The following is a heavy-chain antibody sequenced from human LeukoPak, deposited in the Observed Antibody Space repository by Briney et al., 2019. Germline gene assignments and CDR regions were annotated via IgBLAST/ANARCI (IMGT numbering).Heavy chain of an antibody. D-gene: IGHD4-11*01. CDR2: FDPEDGET. CDR3: ATGKGLQVDY. V-gene: IGHV1-24*01. Sequence: GASVKVSCKISGYTLTELSMHWVRQAPGKGLEWLGGFDPEDGETIYALKFQGRVTMTEDTSIDTAYMELSSLRSDDTAVYYCATGKGLQVDYWGQGTLVTVSS. CDR1: GYTLTELS. J-gene: IGHJ4*02.